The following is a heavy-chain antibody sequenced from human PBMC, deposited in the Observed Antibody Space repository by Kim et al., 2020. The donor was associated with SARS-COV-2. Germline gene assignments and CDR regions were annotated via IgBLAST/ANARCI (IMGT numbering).Heavy chain of an antibody. CDR2: ISGSGGST. Sequence: GGSLRLSCAASGFTFSSYAMSWVRQAPGKGLEWVSGISGSGGSTYYADSVKGRFTISRDNSKNTLYLQMNSLRVEDTAVYYCAKDRAPAAMSYYYGMDVWRRGTTVTVSS. V-gene: IGHV3-23*01. CDR1: GFTFSSYA. CDR3: AKDRAPAAMSYYYGMDV. D-gene: IGHD2-2*01. J-gene: IGHJ6*02.